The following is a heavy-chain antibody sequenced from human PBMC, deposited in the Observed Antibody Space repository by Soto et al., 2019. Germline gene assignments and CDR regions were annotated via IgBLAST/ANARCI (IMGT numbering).Heavy chain of an antibody. CDR2: INHSGST. CDR1: GGSFSGYY. D-gene: IGHD5-12*01. CDR3: AGLWWLQYYYGMDV. V-gene: IGHV4-34*01. Sequence: SETQSLTCAVYGGSFSGYYWSWIRQPPGKGLEWIGEINHSGSTNYNPSLKSRVTISVDTSKNQFSLKLSSVTAADTAVYYCAGLWWLQYYYGMDVWGQGTTVTVSS. J-gene: IGHJ6*02.